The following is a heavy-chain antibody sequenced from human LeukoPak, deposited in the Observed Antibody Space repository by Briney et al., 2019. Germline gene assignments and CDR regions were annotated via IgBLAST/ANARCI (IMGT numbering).Heavy chain of an antibody. V-gene: IGHV4-4*07. CDR3: AKGGAWLDY. CDR2: IYTTGST. Sequence: SETLSLTCTVSGGSISSYYWSWIRQPAGKGLEWIGRIYTTGSTNYNSSLKSRVIMSVDTSKNQFSLKLSSVTAADTAEYYCAKGGAWLDYWGQGTLVTVSS. CDR1: GGSISSYY. D-gene: IGHD4/OR15-4a*01. J-gene: IGHJ4*02.